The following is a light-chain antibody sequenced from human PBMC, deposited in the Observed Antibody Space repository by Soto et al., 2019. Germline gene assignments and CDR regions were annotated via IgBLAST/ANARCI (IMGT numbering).Light chain of an antibody. Sequence: QSALPQPASVSGSPGQSITISCTGTSSDVGGYNYVSWYQQHPGKAPKHMIYDVSNRPSGVSNRFSGSKSGNTASLTISGLQAEDEADYYCSSYTSSSTLLYVFGTGTKVTVL. J-gene: IGLJ1*01. CDR3: SSYTSSSTLLYV. V-gene: IGLV2-14*01. CDR2: DVS. CDR1: SSDVGGYNY.